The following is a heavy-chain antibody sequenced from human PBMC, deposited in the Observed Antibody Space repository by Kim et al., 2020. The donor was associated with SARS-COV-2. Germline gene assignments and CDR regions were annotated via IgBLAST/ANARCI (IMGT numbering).Heavy chain of an antibody. CDR1: GGSFSGYY. Sequence: SETLSLTCAVYGGSFSGYYWSWIRQPPGKGLEWIGEINHSGSTNYNPSLKSRVTISVDTSKNQFSLKLSSVTAADTAVYYCAYRTRLWYFDYWGQGTLVTVSS. V-gene: IGHV4-34*01. CDR3: AYRTRLWYFDY. D-gene: IGHD1-1*01. CDR2: INHSGST. J-gene: IGHJ4*02.